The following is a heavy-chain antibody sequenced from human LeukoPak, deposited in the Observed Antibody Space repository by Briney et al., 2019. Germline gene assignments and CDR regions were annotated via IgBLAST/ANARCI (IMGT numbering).Heavy chain of an antibody. CDR2: IYPGDSDT. CDR1: GGSISSYY. J-gene: IGHJ4*02. D-gene: IGHD6-13*01. V-gene: IGHV5-51*01. Sequence: ETLSLTCTVSGGSISSYYWSWIRQPPGKGLEWMGIIYPGDSDTRYSPSFQGQVTISADKSISTAYLQWSSLKASDTAMYYCARHDLSDSSRIDYWGQGTLVTVSS. CDR3: ARHDLSDSSRIDY.